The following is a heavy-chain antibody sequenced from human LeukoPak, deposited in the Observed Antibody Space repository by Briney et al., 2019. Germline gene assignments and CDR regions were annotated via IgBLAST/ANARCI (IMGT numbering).Heavy chain of an antibody. CDR3: ARDSPDDAFDI. CDR2: IYSGGST. Sequence: GGSLRLSCAASGFTVSSNYMSWVRQAPGKGLEWVSVIYSGGSTYYADSVKGRFTISRDNSKNTLYLQMNSLRAEDTAVYYCARDSPDDAFDIWGQGTMVTVSS. V-gene: IGHV3-66*01. J-gene: IGHJ3*02. CDR1: GFTVSSNY.